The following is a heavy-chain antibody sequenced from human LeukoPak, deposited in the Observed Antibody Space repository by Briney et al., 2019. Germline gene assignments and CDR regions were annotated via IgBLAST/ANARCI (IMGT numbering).Heavy chain of an antibody. CDR3: AKDRQVTIFGVGDFDY. Sequence: GGSLRLSCAAPGFTFSSYGMPWVRQAPGKGLERVAVIWYDGSNKYYADSVKGRFTISRDKSKNTLYLQMNSLRAEDTAVYYCAKDRQVTIFGVGDFDYWGQGTLVTVSS. D-gene: IGHD3-3*01. J-gene: IGHJ4*02. CDR1: GFTFSSYG. CDR2: IWYDGSNK. V-gene: IGHV3-33*03.